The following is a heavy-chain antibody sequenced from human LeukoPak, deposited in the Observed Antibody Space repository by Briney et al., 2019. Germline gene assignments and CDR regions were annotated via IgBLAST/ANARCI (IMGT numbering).Heavy chain of an antibody. Sequence: GGSLRLSCAASGFTFSSYSMNWVRQAPGKGLEWVSSISSSSSYIYYADSVKGRFTISRDNAKNSLYLQMNSLRAEDTAVYYCARLQSDSSSWPFDYWGQGTLVTVSS. D-gene: IGHD6-13*01. J-gene: IGHJ4*02. V-gene: IGHV3-21*01. CDR2: ISSSSSYI. CDR1: GFTFSSYS. CDR3: ARLQSDSSSWPFDY.